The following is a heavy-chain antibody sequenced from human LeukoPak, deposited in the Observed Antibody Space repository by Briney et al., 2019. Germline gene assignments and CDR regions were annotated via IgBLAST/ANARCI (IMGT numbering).Heavy chain of an antibody. Sequence: EASVKVSCKVSGYTLTELSMHWVRQAPGKGLEWMGGFDPEDGETIYAQKFQGRVTMTEDTSTDTAYMELSSLRSEDTAVYYCATGSPVTTYYYYYYGMDAWGQGTTVTVSS. CDR3: ATGSPVTTYYYYYYGMDA. D-gene: IGHD4-17*01. CDR2: FDPEDGET. V-gene: IGHV1-24*01. J-gene: IGHJ6*02. CDR1: GYTLTELS.